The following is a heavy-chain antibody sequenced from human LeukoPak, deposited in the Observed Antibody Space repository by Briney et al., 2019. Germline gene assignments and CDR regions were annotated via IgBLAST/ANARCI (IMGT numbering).Heavy chain of an antibody. Sequence: SETLSLTCAVYGGSFSGYYWSWIRQPPGKGLEWIGEINHSGSTNYNPSLKSRVTISVDTSKNQFSLKLSSVTAADTAVYYCARLGYSYGYYRVGFGPWGQGTLVTVSS. V-gene: IGHV4-34*01. D-gene: IGHD5-18*01. CDR2: INHSGST. CDR3: ARLGYSYGYYRVGFGP. CDR1: GGSFSGYY. J-gene: IGHJ5*02.